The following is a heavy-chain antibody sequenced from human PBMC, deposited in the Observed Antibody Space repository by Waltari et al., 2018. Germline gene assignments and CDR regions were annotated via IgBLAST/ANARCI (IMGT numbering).Heavy chain of an antibody. V-gene: IGHV3-23*04. Sequence: VQLVESGGGVVQPGRSLRLSCAASGFTFASYVMTWVPQAPGKGLEWVASILGSGGNTVYADSVKGRFTISRDISKNTLYLQMNSRRAEDTALYYCVKDRQIYSGGSYADGFDDWGQGTLVTVSS. CDR2: ILGSGGNT. CDR3: VKDRQIYSGGSYADGFDD. D-gene: IGHD1-26*01. J-gene: IGHJ4*02. CDR1: GFTFASYV.